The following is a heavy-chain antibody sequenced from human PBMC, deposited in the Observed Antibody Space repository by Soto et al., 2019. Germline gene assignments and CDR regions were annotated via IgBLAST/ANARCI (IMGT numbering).Heavy chain of an antibody. D-gene: IGHD1-20*01. V-gene: IGHV1-46*03. J-gene: IGHJ6*03. Sequence: SVKVSWKASGYTFTSYYMHWVRQAPGQGLEWMGIINPSGGSTSYAQKFQGRVTMTRDTSTSTVYMELSSLRSEDTAVYYCARAIPPGNWNDGYYYYYMDVWGKGTTVTVSS. CDR3: ARAIPPGNWNDGYYYYYMDV. CDR2: INPSGGST. CDR1: GYTFTSYY.